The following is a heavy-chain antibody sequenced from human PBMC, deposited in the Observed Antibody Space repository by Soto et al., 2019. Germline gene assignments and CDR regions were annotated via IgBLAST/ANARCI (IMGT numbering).Heavy chain of an antibody. D-gene: IGHD6-19*01. CDR1: GFTFSSYA. Sequence: QVQLVESGGGVVQPGRSLRLSCAASGFTFSSYAMHWVRQAPGKGLGWVAVISYDGSKKYYADSVKGRFTISRDNSKNTLYLQMNSLRAEDTAVYYCARDRGGSGWYPYFDYWGQGTLVTVSS. CDR2: ISYDGSKK. J-gene: IGHJ4*02. V-gene: IGHV3-30-3*01. CDR3: ARDRGGSGWYPYFDY.